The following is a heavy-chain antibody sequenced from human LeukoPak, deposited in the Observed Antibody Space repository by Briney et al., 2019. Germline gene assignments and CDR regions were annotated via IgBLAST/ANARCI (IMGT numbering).Heavy chain of an antibody. CDR3: VKEGEMGQNYYGSGRYYYYMDV. D-gene: IGHD3-10*01. CDR1: GFTFDDFA. V-gene: IGHV3-9*01. J-gene: IGHJ6*03. CDR2: INWNSGTI. Sequence: PGRSLRLSCAASGFTFDDFAMHWVRQAPGKGLEWGSGINWNSGTIAYAVSVKGRFTISRDNAKNSLYLQMNSLRADDTALYYCVKEGEMGQNYYGSGRYYYYMDVWGKGTMVTVSS.